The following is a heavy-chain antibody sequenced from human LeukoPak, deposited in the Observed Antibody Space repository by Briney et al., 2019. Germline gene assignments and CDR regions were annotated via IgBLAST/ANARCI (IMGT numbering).Heavy chain of an antibody. D-gene: IGHD6-13*01. Sequence: SVKVSCKASGGTFSSYAISWVRQARGQGLEWMGGIIPIFGTANYAQKLQGRDTITTDHSTTTAYMELSSLRSEDTAVYYCARARPTHIAAAGTWYYYYGMDVWGQGTTVTVSS. J-gene: IGHJ6*02. CDR2: IIPIFGTA. V-gene: IGHV1-69*05. CDR3: ARARPTHIAAAGTWYYYYGMDV. CDR1: GGTFSSYA.